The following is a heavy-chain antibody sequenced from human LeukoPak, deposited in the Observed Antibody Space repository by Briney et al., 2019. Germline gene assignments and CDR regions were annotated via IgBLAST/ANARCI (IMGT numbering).Heavy chain of an antibody. V-gene: IGHV3-30*02. D-gene: IGHD3-16*01. J-gene: IGHJ4*02. CDR2: IRYDGNNK. CDR3: AKSGPDYIWGNYLDY. Sequence: PGGSLRLSCAASGFTFSTYGMHWVRQAPGKGLEWVAFIRYDGNNKYYADSVKGRFTISRDNSENMLYLEMKSLRPEDTAVYYCAKSGPDYIWGNYLDYWGQGTLVTVSS. CDR1: GFTFSTYG.